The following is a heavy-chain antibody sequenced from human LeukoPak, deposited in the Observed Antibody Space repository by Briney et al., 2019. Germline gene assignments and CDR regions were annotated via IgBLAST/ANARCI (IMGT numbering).Heavy chain of an antibody. V-gene: IGHV3-33*06. D-gene: IGHD6-13*01. CDR2: IWCDGSFI. Sequence: PGGSLRLSCAASGFNFMNFGMHWVRQAPGKGLDWVAVIWCDGSFIYYADSVRGRFIISRDNAKNTLYLQMNSVRAEDTAIYYCAKVVQYTASTGTGLASWGQGTLVTVSS. J-gene: IGHJ4*02. CDR3: AKVVQYTASTGTGLAS. CDR1: GFNFMNFG.